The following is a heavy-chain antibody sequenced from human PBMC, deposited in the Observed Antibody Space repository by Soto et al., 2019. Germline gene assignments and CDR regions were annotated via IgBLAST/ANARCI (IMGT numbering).Heavy chain of an antibody. Sequence: PWWSLRLSCSASVFTCSSYSMNWFRQAPGKGLEWVSYISSSSSTIYYADSVKGRFTISRDNAKNSLYLQMNSLRDEDTAVYYCARDRRYYYDSSGAGYYYYGMDVWGQGTTVTVSS. D-gene: IGHD3-22*01. CDR2: ISSSSSTI. J-gene: IGHJ6*02. CDR3: ARDRRYYYDSSGAGYYYYGMDV. CDR1: VFTCSSYS. V-gene: IGHV3-48*02.